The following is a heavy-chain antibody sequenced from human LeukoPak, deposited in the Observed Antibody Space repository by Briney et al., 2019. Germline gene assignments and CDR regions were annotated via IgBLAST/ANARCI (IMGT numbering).Heavy chain of an antibody. Sequence: GASVKVSCKASGYTFTSYHITWVRQAPGQGLEWMGWISAYNGNTNYAQKLQGRVTMTTDTSTSTAYMELRSLRSEDTAVYYCARVGQGYSYGYYYYYMDVWGKGTTVTISS. J-gene: IGHJ6*03. D-gene: IGHD5-18*01. V-gene: IGHV1-18*01. CDR1: GYTFTSYH. CDR3: ARVGQGYSYGYYYYYMDV. CDR2: ISAYNGNT.